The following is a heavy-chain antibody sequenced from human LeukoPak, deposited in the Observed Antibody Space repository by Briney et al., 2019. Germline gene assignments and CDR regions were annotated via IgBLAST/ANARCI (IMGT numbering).Heavy chain of an antibody. V-gene: IGHV3-23*01. J-gene: IGHJ4*02. Sequence: PGGSLRLSCAASGFTFSSYAMTWVRQAPGKGLEWVSGITADGGSTFYADSVKGRFTISRDNSKNTLYLQMNSLRAEDTAVYYCAKETSWNYGPGDYWGQGTLVTVSS. D-gene: IGHD1-7*01. CDR1: GFTFSSYA. CDR2: ITADGGST. CDR3: AKETSWNYGPGDY.